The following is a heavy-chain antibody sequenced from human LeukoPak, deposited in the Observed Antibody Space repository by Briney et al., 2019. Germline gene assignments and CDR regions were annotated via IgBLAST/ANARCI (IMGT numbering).Heavy chain of an antibody. CDR2: IYHSGIT. V-gene: IGHV4-38-2*01. CDR3: ARTRYCSGATCFSPELFDS. Sequence: SETVSLTCVVSDYSISSGYHWGWIRQPPGQRLEWIGSIYHSGITYYNPSLKSRVSLSVDTSMNQFSLKVTSVTAADTAVYYCARTRYCSGATCFSPELFDSWGQGTLVTVCS. CDR1: DYSISSGYH. D-gene: IGHD2-15*01. J-gene: IGHJ4*02.